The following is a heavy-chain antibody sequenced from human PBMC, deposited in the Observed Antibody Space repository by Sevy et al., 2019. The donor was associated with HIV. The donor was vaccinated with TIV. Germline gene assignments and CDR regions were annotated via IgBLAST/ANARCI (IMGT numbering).Heavy chain of an antibody. CDR3: ARDRGVYYYGSGREAFDI. D-gene: IGHD3-10*01. CDR2: IYTSGST. CDR1: GGSISSYY. Sequence: SETLSLTCTVSGGSISSYYWSWIRQPAGKGLEWIGRIYTSGSTNYNPSLKSRVTMSVDTSKNQFSLKLSSVTAADTAVYYCARDRGVYYYGSGREAFDIWGQGTMVTVSS. J-gene: IGHJ3*02. V-gene: IGHV4-4*07.